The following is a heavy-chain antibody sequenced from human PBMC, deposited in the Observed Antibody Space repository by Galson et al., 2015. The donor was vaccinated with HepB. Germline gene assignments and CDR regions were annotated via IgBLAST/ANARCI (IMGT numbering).Heavy chain of an antibody. J-gene: IGHJ4*02. V-gene: IGHV3-23*01. CDR3: AKDSPTSGALDY. Sequence: SLRLSCAASGFTFSNHGMNWVSAISGSGGSTYYADSVKGRFTISRDNSKNTLYLQMNSLRAEDTAVYYCAKDSPTSGALDYWGQGTLVTVSS. CDR1: GFTFSNHG. CDR2: ISGSGGST. D-gene: IGHD3-10*01.